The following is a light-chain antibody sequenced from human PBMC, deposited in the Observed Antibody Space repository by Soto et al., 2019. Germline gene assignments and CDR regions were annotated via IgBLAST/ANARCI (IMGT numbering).Light chain of an antibody. CDR3: CSYAGNYLVV. CDR1: TSDIGDSDY. CDR2: DVN. Sequence: QSALTQPRSVSGSPGQSVTISCTGTTSDIGDSDYVSWYQQHPGRAPRVVIFDVNDRPSGVPDRFSGSKSGNTASLTISGLQAEDEADYYCCSYAGNYLVVFGGGTKLTVL. V-gene: IGLV2-11*01. J-gene: IGLJ2*01.